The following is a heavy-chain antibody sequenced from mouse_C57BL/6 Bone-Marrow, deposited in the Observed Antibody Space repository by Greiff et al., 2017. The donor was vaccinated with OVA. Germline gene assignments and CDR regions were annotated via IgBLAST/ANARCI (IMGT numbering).Heavy chain of an antibody. CDR3: ASLITTVVATRFAY. CDR2: ISSGGSYT. D-gene: IGHD1-1*01. Sequence: EVMLVESGGDLVKPGGSLKLSCAASGFTFSSYGISWVRQTPDKRLEWVATISSGGSYTYYPDSVKGRFTISRDNAKNTLYLQMSSLKSEDTAMYYCASLITTVVATRFAYWGQGTLVTVSA. V-gene: IGHV5-6*01. J-gene: IGHJ3*01. CDR1: GFTFSSYG.